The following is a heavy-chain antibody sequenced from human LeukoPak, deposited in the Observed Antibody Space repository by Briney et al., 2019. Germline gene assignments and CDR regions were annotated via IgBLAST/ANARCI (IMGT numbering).Heavy chain of an antibody. CDR1: GGSISGSSYY. V-gene: IGHV4-39*01. CDR3: ARQGDTSCWEN. D-gene: IGHD2-2*01. CDR2: IYYSGST. Sequence: SETLSLTCTVSGGSISGSSYYWGWIRQPPGKGLEWIGSIYYSGSTYYNPSLKSRVTISVDTSKNQFSLKLSSVTAADTAVYYCARQGDTSCWENWGQGTLVTVSS. J-gene: IGHJ4*02.